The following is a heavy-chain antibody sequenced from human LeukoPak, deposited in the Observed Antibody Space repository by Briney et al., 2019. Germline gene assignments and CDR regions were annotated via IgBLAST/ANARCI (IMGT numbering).Heavy chain of an antibody. D-gene: IGHD4-23*01. CDR3: ARVPGVTRYFDS. CDR2: IKQDGGEK. Sequence: PGGSLRLSCAGSGFTFTCCWMSWVRQTPGKGLEWVASIKQDGGEKFYADSVKGRLTISRDNAKNSLYLQMNSLRAEDTAVYYCARVPGVTRYFDSWGQGILVTVSS. CDR1: GFTFTCCW. J-gene: IGHJ4*02. V-gene: IGHV3-7*01.